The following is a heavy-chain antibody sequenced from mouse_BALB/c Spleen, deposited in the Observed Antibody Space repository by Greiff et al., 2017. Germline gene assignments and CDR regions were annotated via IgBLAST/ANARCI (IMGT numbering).Heavy chain of an antibody. CDR3: ARGRDRGGKDFDY. CDR2: ICCYNGDT. V-gene: IGHV1S34*01. CDR1: GYSFTGYY. J-gene: IGHJ2*01. D-gene: IGHD3-3*01. Sequence: LVKPGASVKISCKASGYSFTGYYMHWVKQSPGQSLEWIGYICCYNGDTSYNQKFKGKATFTVDTSSSTAYMQINSLTSEDSAVYCCARGRDRGGKDFDYWGQGTTLTVSA.